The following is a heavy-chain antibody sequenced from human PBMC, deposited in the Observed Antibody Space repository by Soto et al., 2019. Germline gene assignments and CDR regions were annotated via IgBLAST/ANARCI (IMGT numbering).Heavy chain of an antibody. CDR2: IKQDGSEK. V-gene: IGHV3-7*01. D-gene: IGHD2-2*03. CDR3: ASDGWDYYYGMDV. CDR1: GFTFSSYW. Sequence: EVQLVESGGGLVQPGGSLRLSCAASGFTFSSYWMSWVRQAPGKGLEWVANIKQDGSEKYYVDSVKGRFTISRDNAKNSLYLQMNSLRAEDTAVYYCASDGWDYYYGMDVWGQGTTVTVSS. J-gene: IGHJ6*02.